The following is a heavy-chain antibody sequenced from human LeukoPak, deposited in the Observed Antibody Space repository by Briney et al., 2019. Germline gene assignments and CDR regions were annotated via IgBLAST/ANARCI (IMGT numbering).Heavy chain of an antibody. CDR3: ARDLYYYGSGSGLRDWFDP. CDR1: GGSISSSSYY. V-gene: IGHV4-39*07. CDR2: IYYSGST. D-gene: IGHD3-10*01. Sequence: SETLSLTCTVSGGSISSSSYYWGWIRQTPGKGLEWIGSIYYSGSTYYNPSLKSRVTISVDTSKNQFSLKLSSVTAADTAVYYCARDLYYYGSGSGLRDWFDPWGQGTLVTVSS. J-gene: IGHJ5*02.